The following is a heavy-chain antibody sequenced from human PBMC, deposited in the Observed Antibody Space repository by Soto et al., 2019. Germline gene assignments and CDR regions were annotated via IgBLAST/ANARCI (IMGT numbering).Heavy chain of an antibody. V-gene: IGHV4-34*01. CDR1: GGSFRNYY. J-gene: IGHJ4*02. D-gene: IGHD3-22*01. Sequence: SETLSLTCGVYGGSFRNYYWIWVRQPPGKGLEWIGQVNHSGEATYNPSLKSRVTISVDTTNNKFSLKMTSVTAADTAMYYCVRRVKDSSRHFHFDYWAQGTMVTVSS. CDR3: VRRVKDSSRHFHFDY. CDR2: VNHSGEA.